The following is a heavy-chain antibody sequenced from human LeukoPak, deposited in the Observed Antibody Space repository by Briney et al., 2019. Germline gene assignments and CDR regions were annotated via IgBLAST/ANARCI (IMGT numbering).Heavy chain of an antibody. V-gene: IGHV4-39*07. J-gene: IGHJ4*02. CDR3: ARGLELWRY. CDR2: IYYSGST. Sequence: KPSETLSLTCTVSGGSISSSSYYWGWIRQPPGKGLEWIGSIYYSGSTYYNPSLKSRVTISVDTSKNQFSLKLSSVTAADTAVYYCARGLELWRYWGQGTLVTVSS. D-gene: IGHD1-7*01. CDR1: GGSISSSSYY.